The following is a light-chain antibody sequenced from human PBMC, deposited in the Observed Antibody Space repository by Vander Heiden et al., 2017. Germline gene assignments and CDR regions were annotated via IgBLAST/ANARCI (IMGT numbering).Light chain of an antibody. Sequence: QSVLTQPPSVSAAPGQRATISCTGSSSNIGAGYDVHWYQQLPGTAPKLLIYGNSNRPSGVPDRFSGSKSGTSASLAITGLQAEDEADYYCQSYDSSLSGPYAFGTGTKVTVL. CDR2: GNS. CDR3: QSYDSSLSGPYA. J-gene: IGLJ1*01. CDR1: SSNIGAGYD. V-gene: IGLV1-40*01.